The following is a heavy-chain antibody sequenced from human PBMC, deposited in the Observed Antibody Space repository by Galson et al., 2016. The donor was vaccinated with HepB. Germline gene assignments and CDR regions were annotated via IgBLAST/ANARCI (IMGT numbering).Heavy chain of an antibody. CDR1: GGTFSTYA. V-gene: IGHV1-69*11. J-gene: IGHJ4*02. CDR2: IIPGPGTT. Sequence: KVSCKASGGTFSTYAISWVRQAPGQGLEWMGRIIPGPGTTNYAQKFQGRVTITADESTTTAYMELGGLRFEDTATYYSVRPDYYDFWGVGDYWGQGTLVTVSS. D-gene: IGHD3-3*01. CDR3: VRPDYYDFWGVGDY.